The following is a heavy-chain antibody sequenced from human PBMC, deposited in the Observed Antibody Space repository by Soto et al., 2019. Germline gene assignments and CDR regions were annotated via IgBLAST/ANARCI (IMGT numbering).Heavy chain of an antibody. CDR3: ARDRSGIRGFDY. D-gene: IGHD3-10*01. J-gene: IGHJ4*02. V-gene: IGHV3-30-3*01. Sequence: QVQLVESGGGVIQPGRSLRLSCAASGFSFGAYAMFWVRQAPGKGLEWVVVISYDGANIYYADSVKGRFTISRDNSKNTLYVQMNSLRTEDTAIYYCARDRSGIRGFDYWGQGTLVTVSS. CDR1: GFSFGAYA. CDR2: ISYDGANI.